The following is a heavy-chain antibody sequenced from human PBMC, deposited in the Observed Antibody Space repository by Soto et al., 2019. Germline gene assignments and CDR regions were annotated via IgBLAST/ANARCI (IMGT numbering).Heavy chain of an antibody. Sequence: QVQLVQSGAEVKKPGSSVKVSCKASGGTFSSYTISWVRQAPGQGLEWMGRIIPILGIAKYAQKFQGRVTITADKSTSTAYMELSSLRSDDTAVYYCARALTMGVTVDYWGQGTLVTVSS. D-gene: IGHD3-10*01. J-gene: IGHJ4*02. CDR1: GGTFSSYT. CDR2: IIPILGIA. CDR3: ARALTMGVTVDY. V-gene: IGHV1-69*02.